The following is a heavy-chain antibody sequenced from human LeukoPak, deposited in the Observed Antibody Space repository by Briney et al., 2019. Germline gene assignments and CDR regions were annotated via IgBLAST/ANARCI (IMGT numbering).Heavy chain of an antibody. CDR1: GGSISSGGYS. J-gene: IGHJ2*01. CDR3: ARRGTGTTAPEFDL. Sequence: PSETLSLTCAVSGGSISSGGYSWSWIRQPPGKGLEWIGYIYYSGSTYYNPSLTSRVTISVDTSKNQFSLKLNSVTAADTAVYYCARRGTGTTAPEFDLWGRGTLVTVSS. CDR2: IYYSGST. V-gene: IGHV4-30-2*03. D-gene: IGHD1-14*01.